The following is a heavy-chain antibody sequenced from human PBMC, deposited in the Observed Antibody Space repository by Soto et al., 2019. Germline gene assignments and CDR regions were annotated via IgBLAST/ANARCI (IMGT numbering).Heavy chain of an antibody. Sequence: ASVEVSCKASGYTFTGYYMHWVRQAPGQGLEWMGWINPNSGGTNYAQKFQGWVTMTRDTSISTAYMELSRLRSDDTAVYYCARDKYSYGSYGMDVWGQGTTVTVSS. CDR1: GYTFTGYY. CDR3: ARDKYSYGSYGMDV. V-gene: IGHV1-2*04. CDR2: INPNSGGT. J-gene: IGHJ6*02. D-gene: IGHD5-18*01.